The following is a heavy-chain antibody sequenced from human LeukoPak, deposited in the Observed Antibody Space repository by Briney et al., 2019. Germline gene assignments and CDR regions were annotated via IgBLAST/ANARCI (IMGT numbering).Heavy chain of an antibody. CDR1: GGSISSYY. Sequence: SETLSLTCTVSGGSISSYYWSWIRQPPGKGLEWIGYIYYSGSTNYNPSLKSRVTISVDTSKNQFSLKMTSVTAADTAVYYCARDRGGSYSYLDYWGQGTLVTVSS. V-gene: IGHV4-59*01. J-gene: IGHJ4*02. CDR2: IYYSGST. D-gene: IGHD1-26*01. CDR3: ARDRGGSYSYLDY.